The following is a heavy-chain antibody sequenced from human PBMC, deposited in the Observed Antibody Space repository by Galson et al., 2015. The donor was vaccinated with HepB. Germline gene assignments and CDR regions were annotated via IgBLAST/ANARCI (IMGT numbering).Heavy chain of an antibody. Sequence: SLRLSCAASGFTFSSYAMTWVRQAPGKGLEWVSAISGSGGSTFYTDSLKGRFTISRDNSKNMLYLQMNSLRVEDTAVYYCAKGTYGSSWDFDFWVQGALFTVSS. V-gene: IGHV3-23*01. CDR1: GFTFSSYA. CDR3: AKGTYGSSWDFDF. CDR2: ISGSGGST. J-gene: IGHJ4*02. D-gene: IGHD6-13*01.